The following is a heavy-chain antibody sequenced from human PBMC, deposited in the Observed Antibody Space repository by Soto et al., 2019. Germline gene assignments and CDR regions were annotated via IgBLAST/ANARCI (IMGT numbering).Heavy chain of an antibody. D-gene: IGHD6-13*01. CDR3: AIHSSSWSGDFDP. J-gene: IGHJ5*02. CDR2: INAGNGNT. CDR1: GYTFTSYA. V-gene: IGHV1-3*01. Sequence: ASVKVPCKASGYTFTSYAMHWVRQAPGQRLEWMGWINAGNGNTKYSQKFQGRVTITRDTSASTAYMELSSLRSEDTAVYYCAIHSSSWSGDFDPWGQGTLVTVSS.